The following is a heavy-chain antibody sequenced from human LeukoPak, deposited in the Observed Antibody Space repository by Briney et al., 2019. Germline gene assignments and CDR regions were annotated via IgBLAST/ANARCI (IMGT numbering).Heavy chain of an antibody. CDR2: IYPGDSDT. CDR1: GYSFSTYW. J-gene: IGHJ4*02. Sequence: GESLKISCKGSGYSFSTYWIGWVRQMPGQGLEWMGIIYPGDSDTTYSPSFQGQVTISVDKSISTAYLQWSSLKASDTAIYYCARHETGPYFDYWGQGTLVTVSS. CDR3: ARHETGPYFDY. V-gene: IGHV5-51*01. D-gene: IGHD1-1*01.